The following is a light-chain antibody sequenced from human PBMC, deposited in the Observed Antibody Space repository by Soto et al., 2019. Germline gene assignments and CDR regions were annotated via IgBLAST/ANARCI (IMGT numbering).Light chain of an antibody. CDR3: HQHGDSPWT. CDR1: QDISSW. J-gene: IGKJ1*01. Sequence: DIQITQSPSSVSASVGDRVTITCRASQDISSWLAWYQQKPGKAPKLLIYDASALPRGVPSRFSGSGSGTEFTLTISRLEPEDFATYYCHQHGDSPWTFGQGTKVDIK. CDR2: DAS. V-gene: IGKV1-12*01.